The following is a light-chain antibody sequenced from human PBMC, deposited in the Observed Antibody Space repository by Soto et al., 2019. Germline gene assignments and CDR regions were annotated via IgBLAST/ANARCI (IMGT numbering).Light chain of an antibody. V-gene: IGKV1-6*01. Sequence: AIEMTQSPSSLSASVGDRVTITCRASQGIRNDLGWYQQKPGKAPKLLIYGASRLQSGVPSRFGGSGSGTYFTLTISSLQPEDCPTYYCLQHNNHPITFGQGTRLEIK. CDR1: QGIRND. CDR2: GAS. J-gene: IGKJ5*01. CDR3: LQHNNHPIT.